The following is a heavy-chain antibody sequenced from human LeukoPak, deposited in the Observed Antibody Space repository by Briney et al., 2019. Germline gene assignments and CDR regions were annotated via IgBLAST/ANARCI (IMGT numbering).Heavy chain of an antibody. Sequence: PSETLSLTCAVYGGSFSGYYWSWIRQPPGKGLEWIGYIYYSGSTNYNPSLKSRVTISVDTSKNQFSLKLSSVTAAGTAVYYCARGRSSSSWYYFDYWGQGTLVTVSS. V-gene: IGHV4-59*01. D-gene: IGHD6-13*01. J-gene: IGHJ4*02. CDR2: IYYSGST. CDR3: ARGRSSSSWYYFDY. CDR1: GGSFSGYY.